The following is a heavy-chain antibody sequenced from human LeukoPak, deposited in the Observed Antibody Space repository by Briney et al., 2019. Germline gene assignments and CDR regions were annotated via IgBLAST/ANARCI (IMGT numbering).Heavy chain of an antibody. CDR1: GYTFTSYG. V-gene: IGHV1-18*01. Sequence: ASVKVSCKASGYTFTSYGISWVRQAPGQGLEWMGWISAYNGNTNYAQKLQGRVTMTTDTSTSTAYMELRSLRFDDTAVYYCARDLLFYSGSYSDYFDYWGQGTLVTVSS. J-gene: IGHJ4*02. D-gene: IGHD1-26*01. CDR3: ARDLLFYSGSYSDYFDY. CDR2: ISAYNGNT.